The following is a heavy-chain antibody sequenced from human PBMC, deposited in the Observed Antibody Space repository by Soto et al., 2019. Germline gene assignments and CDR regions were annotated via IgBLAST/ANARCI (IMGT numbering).Heavy chain of an antibody. V-gene: IGHV3-66*01. CDR2: IYSGGST. Sequence: GSLRLSCAASGFTVSSNYMSWVRQAPGKGLEWVSVIYSGGSTYYADSVKGRFTISRDNSKNTLYLQMNSLRAEDTAVYYCARTDIVLVPAAIAQVLSYYGMDVWGQGTTVTVSS. CDR3: ARTDIVLVPAAIAQVLSYYGMDV. D-gene: IGHD2-2*01. J-gene: IGHJ6*02. CDR1: GFTVSSNY.